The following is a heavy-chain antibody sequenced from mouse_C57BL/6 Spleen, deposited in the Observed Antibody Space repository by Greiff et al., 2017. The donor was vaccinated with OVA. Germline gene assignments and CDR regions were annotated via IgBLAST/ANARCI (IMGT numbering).Heavy chain of an antibody. CDR2: IDPSDSYT. Sequence: QVQLQQPGAELVMPGASVKLSCKASGYTFTSFWMHWVKQRPGQGLEWIGEIDPSDSYTNYNQKFKGQATLTVDKSSSTAYMQLSSLTSEDSAVYYCARITTVVEAMDYWGQGTSVTVSS. CDR3: ARITTVVEAMDY. D-gene: IGHD1-1*01. V-gene: IGHV1-69*01. J-gene: IGHJ4*01. CDR1: GYTFTSFW.